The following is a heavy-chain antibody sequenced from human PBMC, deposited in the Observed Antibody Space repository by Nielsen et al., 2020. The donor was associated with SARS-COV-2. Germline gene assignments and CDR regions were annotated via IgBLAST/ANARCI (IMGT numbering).Heavy chain of an antibody. D-gene: IGHD3-16*02. CDR2: ISSSSSTI. V-gene: IGHV3-48*01. CDR1: GFTFSSYT. J-gene: IGHJ4*02. CDR3: AMGRLSV. Sequence: GGSLRLSCAASGFTFSSYTMSWVRQAPGKGLEWVSYISSSSSTIYYADSVKGRFTISRDYAKNSLYLQMNSLRAEDTAVYYCAMGRLSVWGQGTLVTVSS.